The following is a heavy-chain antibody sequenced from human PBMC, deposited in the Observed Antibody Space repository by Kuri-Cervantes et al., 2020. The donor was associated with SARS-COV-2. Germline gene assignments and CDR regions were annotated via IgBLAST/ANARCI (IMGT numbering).Heavy chain of an antibody. CDR1: GYTFTSYS. CDR2: ISPYNGKT. V-gene: IGHV1-18*01. J-gene: IGHJ4*02. D-gene: IGHD4-17*01. Sequence: ASVKVSCKASGYTFTSYSITWVRQAPGQGLEWMGWISPYNGKTHYAQNLQDRITMTTDTGTSTAYMELRNLRSEDTAVYYCATDIRAVTTSFKYYFDYWGQGTLVTVSS. CDR3: ATDIRAVTTSFKYYFDY.